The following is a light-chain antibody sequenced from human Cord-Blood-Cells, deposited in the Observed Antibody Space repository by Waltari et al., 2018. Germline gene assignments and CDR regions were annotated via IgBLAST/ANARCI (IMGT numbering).Light chain of an antibody. J-gene: IGKJ1*01. Sequence: EIVMTQSPATLSVSLGDRATLSCRASQSVSSNLAWYQQKPGQAPRLLIYGASTRATGIPARFSGSGSETEFTLTISSLQSEDFSVYYCRQYNNWPGTFGQGTKVEIK. CDR2: GAS. CDR3: RQYNNWPGT. CDR1: QSVSSN. V-gene: IGKV3-15*01.